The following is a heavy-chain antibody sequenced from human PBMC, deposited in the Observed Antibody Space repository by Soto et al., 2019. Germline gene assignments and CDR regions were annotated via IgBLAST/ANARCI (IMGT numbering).Heavy chain of an antibody. Sequence: SVKVSCKASGGTFSSYAISWVRPAPGQGLEWMGGIIPIFGTANYAQKFQDRVTITADESTSTAYMELSSLRSEDTAVYYRARDTIFCGVTQPILCSMDVWGQGTTVTVSS. D-gene: IGHD3-3*01. J-gene: IGHJ6*02. V-gene: IGHV1-69*13. CDR1: GGTFSSYA. CDR2: IIPIFGTA. CDR3: ARDTIFCGVTQPILCSMDV.